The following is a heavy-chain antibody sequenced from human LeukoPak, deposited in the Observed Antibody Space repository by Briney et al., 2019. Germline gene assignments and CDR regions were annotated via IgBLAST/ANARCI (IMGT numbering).Heavy chain of an antibody. CDR1: GFTFSSYG. Sequence: GGSLRLSCAASGFTFSSYGMHWVRQAPGKGLEWVAVISYDGSNKYYADSVKGRFTISRDNSKNTLYLQMNSLRAEDTAVYYCAKDRVVWFGELCDYWGQGTLVTVSS. D-gene: IGHD3-10*01. V-gene: IGHV3-30*18. J-gene: IGHJ4*02. CDR2: ISYDGSNK. CDR3: AKDRVVWFGELCDY.